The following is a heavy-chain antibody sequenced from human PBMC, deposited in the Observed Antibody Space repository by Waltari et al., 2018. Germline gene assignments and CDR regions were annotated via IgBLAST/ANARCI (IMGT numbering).Heavy chain of an antibody. CDR2: ISGGRTT. V-gene: IGHV3-23*04. J-gene: IGHJ4*02. D-gene: IGHD2-15*01. CDR1: GFTFSNYV. CDR3: AKYCGASTCYSGFDY. Sequence: EMQLVESGGDFVLPGGSLRLSCEASGFTFSNYVMTWVRQAPGKRMEVVAAISGGRTTYYTDSVKGRFTISRDNSKNTLLLQMNSLRAEDTAIYYCAKYCGASTCYSGFDYWGQGTLVTVSS.